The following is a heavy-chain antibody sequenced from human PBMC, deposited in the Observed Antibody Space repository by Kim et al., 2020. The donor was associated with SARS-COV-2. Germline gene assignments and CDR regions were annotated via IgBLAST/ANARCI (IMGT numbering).Heavy chain of an antibody. CDR1: GYTFTSYY. J-gene: IGHJ4*02. CDR2: INPSGGST. Sequence: ASVKVSCKASGYTFTSYYMHWVRQAPGQGLEWMGIINPSGGSTSYAQKFQGRVTMTRDTSTSTVYMELSSLRSEDTAVYYCAREAGDRCSGYDCGDFDYWGQGTLVTVSS. V-gene: IGHV1-46*01. CDR3: AREAGDRCSGYDCGDFDY. D-gene: IGHD5-12*01.